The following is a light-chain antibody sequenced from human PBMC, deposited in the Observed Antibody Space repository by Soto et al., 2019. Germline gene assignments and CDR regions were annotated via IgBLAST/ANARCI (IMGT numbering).Light chain of an antibody. CDR3: QQSYSTPYT. V-gene: IGKV1-39*01. CDR2: AAS. CDR1: QSISSY. Sequence: IQMTQSPSSLSASIGDRVTITCRASQSISSYLNWYQQKPGKAPKLLIYAASSLQSGVPSRFSGSESGTDFTLTISSLQPEDFATYYCQQSYSTPYTFGQGTKVDIK. J-gene: IGKJ2*01.